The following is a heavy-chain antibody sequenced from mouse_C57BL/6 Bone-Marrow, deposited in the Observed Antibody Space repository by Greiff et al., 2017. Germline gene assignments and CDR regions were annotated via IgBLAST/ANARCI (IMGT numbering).Heavy chain of an antibody. CDR2: ISSGSSTI. CDR3: ARQGTFTTVVATYYFDY. Sequence: EVKLVESGGGLVKPGGSLKLSCAASGFTFSDYGMHWVRQAPEKGLEWVAYISSGSSTIYYADTVKGRFTISRDNAKNTLFLQMTSLRSEDTAMYYCARQGTFTTVVATYYFDYWGQGTTLTVSS. CDR1: GFTFSDYG. D-gene: IGHD1-1*01. V-gene: IGHV5-17*01. J-gene: IGHJ2*01.